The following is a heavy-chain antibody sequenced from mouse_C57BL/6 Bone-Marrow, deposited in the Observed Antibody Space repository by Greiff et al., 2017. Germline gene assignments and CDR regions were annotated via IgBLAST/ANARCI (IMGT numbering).Heavy chain of an antibody. CDR3: ARGDRHYPYALDY. V-gene: IGHV1-69*01. Sequence: VQLQQSGAELVMPGASVKLSCKASGYTFTSYWMHWVKQRPGQGLEWIGEIDPSDSYTNYNQKFKGKSTLTVDKSSSTAYMQLSSLTSEDSAVYYCARGDRHYPYALDYWGQGTSVTVSS. J-gene: IGHJ4*01. CDR1: GYTFTSYW. CDR2: IDPSDSYT. D-gene: IGHD2-3*01.